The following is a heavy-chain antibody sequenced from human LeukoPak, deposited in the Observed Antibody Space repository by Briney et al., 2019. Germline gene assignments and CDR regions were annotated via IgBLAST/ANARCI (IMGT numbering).Heavy chain of an antibody. Sequence: ASVTVSFKASGGTFTSYAISWVRQAPGQGLEWMGGIILIFGTANYAQKFQGRVTITADKSTSTAYMELSSLRSEDTAVYYCARVGEYSSFGDNTKRYYYYMDVWGKGTTVTVSS. V-gene: IGHV1-69*06. CDR3: ARVGEYSSFGDNTKRYYYYMDV. CDR2: IILIFGTA. D-gene: IGHD6-6*01. CDR1: GGTFTSYA. J-gene: IGHJ6*03.